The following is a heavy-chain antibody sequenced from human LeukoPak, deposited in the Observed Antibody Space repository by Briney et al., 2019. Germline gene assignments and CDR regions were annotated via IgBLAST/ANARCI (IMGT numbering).Heavy chain of an antibody. CDR1: GGSFSGYY. Sequence: SETLSLTCAVYGGSFSGYYWSWIRQPPGKGLEWIGEINHSGSTNYNPSLKSRVTISVDTSKNQFSLKLSSVTAADTAVYYCARALRPSYSSGWYWFDPWGQGTLVTVSS. CDR3: ARALRPSYSSGWYWFDP. V-gene: IGHV4-34*01. J-gene: IGHJ5*02. D-gene: IGHD6-19*01. CDR2: INHSGST.